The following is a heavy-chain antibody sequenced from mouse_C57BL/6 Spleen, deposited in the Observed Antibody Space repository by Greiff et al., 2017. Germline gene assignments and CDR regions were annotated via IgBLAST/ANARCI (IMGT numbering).Heavy chain of an antibody. CDR3: ARVPYGFWYFDV. Sequence: EVKLMESGGGLVQSGRSLRLSCATSGFTFSDFYMEWVRQAPGKGLEWIAASRNKANDYTTEYSASVKGRFIVSRDTSQSILYLQMNALRAEDTAIYYCARVPYGFWYFDVWGTGTTVTVSS. CDR2: SRNKANDYTT. V-gene: IGHV7-1*01. J-gene: IGHJ1*03. D-gene: IGHD2-2*01. CDR1: GFTFSDFY.